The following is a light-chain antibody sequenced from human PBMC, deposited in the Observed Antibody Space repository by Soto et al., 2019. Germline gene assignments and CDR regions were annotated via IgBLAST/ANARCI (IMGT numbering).Light chain of an antibody. V-gene: IGKV1-39*01. J-gene: IGKJ1*01. CDR2: GTS. CDR3: QQSFNTPLT. CDR1: HNIGRF. Sequence: DIQMTQSPSSLYASVGDRVTMTCRASHNIGRFLNWYHQKGGNAPKLLIYGTSNLASGVPLRFRGGGSGTDFTLTITTLQPEDFATYYCQQSFNTPLTFGQGTKVDIK.